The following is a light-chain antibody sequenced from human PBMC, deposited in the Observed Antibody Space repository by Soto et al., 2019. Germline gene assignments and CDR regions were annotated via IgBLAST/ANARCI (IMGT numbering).Light chain of an antibody. V-gene: IGKV1-12*01. Sequence: DIQMTQSPSSVSASVGDRVTITCRASQGISNWLAWYQQKPGKAPKLLIYAASGLQRGVPSRFSGSGFGTDLTLTISSLQPEDFAIFYCQQYSNWPYTFGQAPTVDI. CDR1: QGISNW. CDR2: AAS. CDR3: QQYSNWPYT. J-gene: IGKJ2*01.